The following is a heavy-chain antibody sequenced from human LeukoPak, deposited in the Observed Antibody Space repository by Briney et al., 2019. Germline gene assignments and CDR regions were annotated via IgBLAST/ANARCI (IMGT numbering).Heavy chain of an antibody. D-gene: IGHD6-6*01. CDR2: INWNSDRI. Sequence: GGSLRLSCAASGFTFDDYAMHWVRQAPGKGLEWVSGINWNSDRIGYADSVKGRFTISRDNAKNSLYLQMNSLRADDTALYYCAKDSSSSPYYGMDVWGQGTTVTVSS. CDR3: AKDSSSSPYYGMDV. V-gene: IGHV3-9*01. J-gene: IGHJ6*02. CDR1: GFTFDDYA.